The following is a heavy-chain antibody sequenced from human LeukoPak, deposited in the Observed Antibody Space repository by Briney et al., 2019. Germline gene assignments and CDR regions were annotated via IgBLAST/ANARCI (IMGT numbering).Heavy chain of an antibody. CDR2: IRYDGSNK. CDR3: AKAVGVLWFGELFSFDY. J-gene: IGHJ4*02. Sequence: GGSLRLSCAASGFTFSSYGMHWVRQAPGKGLEWVAFIRYDGSNKYYADSVKGRFTISRDNSKNTLYLQMNSLRAEDTAVYYCAKAVGVLWFGELFSFDYWGQGTLVTVSS. D-gene: IGHD3-10*01. V-gene: IGHV3-30*02. CDR1: GFTFSSYG.